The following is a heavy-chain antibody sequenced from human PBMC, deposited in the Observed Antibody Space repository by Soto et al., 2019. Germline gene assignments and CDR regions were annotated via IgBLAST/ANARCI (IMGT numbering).Heavy chain of an antibody. CDR2: ISYSGST. Sequence: SETLSLTCTVSGGSINSYYWNWIRQPPGKGLEWVGYISYSGSTNYNPSLKSRATISVDTSKNQFSLKLSSVTTADTAVYYCARLERGWKLTWFDPWGQGNLITVSS. J-gene: IGHJ5*02. CDR3: ARLERGWKLTWFDP. V-gene: IGHV4-59*01. CDR1: GGSINSYY. D-gene: IGHD6-19*01.